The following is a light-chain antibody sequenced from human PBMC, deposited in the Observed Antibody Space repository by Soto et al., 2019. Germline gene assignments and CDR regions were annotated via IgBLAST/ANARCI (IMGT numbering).Light chain of an antibody. CDR1: SSDVGGYNY. CDR2: EVN. Sequence: QSALTQPPSASGSPGQSVTISCTGTSSDVGGYNYVSWYQQHPGKAPKLVIFEVNKRPSGVPDRFSGSKSANTASLTVSGLQTEDEADYYCAAWDDSLSAWVFGGGTQLTVL. V-gene: IGLV2-8*01. CDR3: AAWDDSLSAWV. J-gene: IGLJ3*02.